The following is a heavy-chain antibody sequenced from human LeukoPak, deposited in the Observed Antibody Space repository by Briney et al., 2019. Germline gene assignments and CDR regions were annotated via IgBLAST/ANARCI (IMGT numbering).Heavy chain of an antibody. D-gene: IGHD6-13*01. J-gene: IGHJ2*01. CDR1: GSTFSSYW. V-gene: IGHV3-7*01. CDR2: IKQDGSEK. Sequence: PGGSLRLSCAASGSTFSSYWMSWVRQAPGKGLEWVANIKQDGSEKYYVDSVKGRFTISRDNAKNSLYLQMNSLRAEDTAVYYCARYSSSWFQDYWYFDLWGRGTLVTVSS. CDR3: ARYSSSWFQDYWYFDL.